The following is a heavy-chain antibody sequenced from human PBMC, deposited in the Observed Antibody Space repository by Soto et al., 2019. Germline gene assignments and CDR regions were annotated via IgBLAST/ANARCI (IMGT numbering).Heavy chain of an antibody. CDR2: IIPIFGTA. J-gene: IGHJ6*02. Sequence: QVQLVQSGAEVKKPGSSVKVSCKASGGTFSSYAISWVRQAPGQGLEWMGGIIPIFGTANYAQKFQGRVTITADESTSTAYMELSSLRSEDTAVYYCVRARGGYYDFWSGYYTPYYYYGMDVWGQGTTVTVSS. CDR3: VRARGGYYDFWSGYYTPYYYYGMDV. V-gene: IGHV1-69*01. D-gene: IGHD3-3*01. CDR1: GGTFSSYA.